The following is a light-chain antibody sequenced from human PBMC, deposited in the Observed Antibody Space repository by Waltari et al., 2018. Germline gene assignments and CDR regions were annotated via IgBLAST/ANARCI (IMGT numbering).Light chain of an antibody. CDR2: DVS. CDR1: SSDVGGYNY. V-gene: IGLV2-11*01. CDR3: CSYAGSYVV. Sequence: QSALTQPRSVSGSPGRSVTIPCTGTSSDVGGYNYVSWYQQHPGKATKLMIYDVSKWPSGVPDRFSGSKSGNTASLTISGLQAEDEADYYCCSYAGSYVVFGGGTKLTVL. J-gene: IGLJ2*01.